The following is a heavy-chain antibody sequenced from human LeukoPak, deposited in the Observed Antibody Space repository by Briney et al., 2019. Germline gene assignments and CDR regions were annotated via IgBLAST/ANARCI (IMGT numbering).Heavy chain of an antibody. Sequence: SVKVSCKASGGTFSSYAISWVRQAPGQGLEWMGRIIPILGIANYAQKFQGRVTITADKSTSTAYMELSSLRSEDTAVYYCARASNTYDFWSGYYNDYYYYYSMDVWGQGTTVTVSS. J-gene: IGHJ6*02. D-gene: IGHD3-3*01. CDR3: ARASNTYDFWSGYYNDYYYYYSMDV. V-gene: IGHV1-69*04. CDR1: GGTFSSYA. CDR2: IIPILGIA.